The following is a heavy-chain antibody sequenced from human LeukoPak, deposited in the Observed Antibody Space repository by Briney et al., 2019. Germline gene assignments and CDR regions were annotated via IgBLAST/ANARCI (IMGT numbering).Heavy chain of an antibody. J-gene: IGHJ3*02. CDR2: MNPNSGNT. Sequence: ASVKVSCKASGYTFTSYDINWVRQASGQGLEWMGWMNPNSGNTGSARKFQGRVTMTRNTSKSTAYMELSSLRSEDTAVYYCARSRSGSYSNDAFDIWGQGTMVTVSS. CDR3: ARSRSGSYSNDAFDI. CDR1: GYTFTSYD. D-gene: IGHD3-10*01. V-gene: IGHV1-8*01.